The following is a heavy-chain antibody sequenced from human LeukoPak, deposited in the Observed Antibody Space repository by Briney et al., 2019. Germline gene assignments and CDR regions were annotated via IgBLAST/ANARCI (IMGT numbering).Heavy chain of an antibody. Sequence: PSETLSLTCTVSGGSVRSGGYCLNWIRQHPGEGLEWIGFIYDSGNAYYNPSYNPSLKSRVTISVDTSENQFSLNLTSVTAADTAVYYCAVGGLGTKVDYWGQGPLVTVSS. CDR1: GGSVRSGGYC. J-gene: IGHJ4*02. CDR3: AVGGLGTKVDY. D-gene: IGHD5-12*01. CDR2: IYDSGNA. V-gene: IGHV4-31*03.